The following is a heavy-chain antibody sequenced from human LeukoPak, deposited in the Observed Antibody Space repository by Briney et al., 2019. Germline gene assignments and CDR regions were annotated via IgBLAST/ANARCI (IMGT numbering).Heavy chain of an antibody. D-gene: IGHD6-13*01. J-gene: IGHJ4*02. CDR1: GGSISNTLYY. CDR3: AREHEIAAAGRGVFDY. V-gene: IGHV4-39*07. CDR2: IYYSRST. Sequence: SETLSLTCTVSGGSISNTLYYWAWIRQPPGKGLESIGSIYYSRSTYYSPSLKSRVTISVDTSKNQFSLKLSSVTAADTAVYYCAREHEIAAAGRGVFDYWGQGTLVTVSS.